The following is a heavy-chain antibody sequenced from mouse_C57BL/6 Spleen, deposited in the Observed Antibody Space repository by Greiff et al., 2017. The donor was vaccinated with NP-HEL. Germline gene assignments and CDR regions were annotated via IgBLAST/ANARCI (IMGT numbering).Heavy chain of an antibody. CDR3: TTITTGGYFEV. V-gene: IGHV14-4*01. CDR1: GFNIKDDY. CDR2: IDPENGDT. D-gene: IGHD1-1*01. Sequence: EVQLQQSGAELVRPGASVKLSCTASGFNIKDDYMHWVKQRPEQGLEWIGWIDPENGDTEYASKFQGKATITADTSSTTAYLQLSSLTSEDTAVYYCTTITTGGYFEVWGTGTTVTVSS. J-gene: IGHJ1*03.